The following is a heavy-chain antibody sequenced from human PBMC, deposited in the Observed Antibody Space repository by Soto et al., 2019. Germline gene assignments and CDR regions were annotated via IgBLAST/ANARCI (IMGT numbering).Heavy chain of an antibody. CDR2: IYYSGST. Sequence: SETMSLTCTFAGGSISSYYLSWIRQPPGKGLEWIGYIYYSGSTNYNPSLKSRVTISVDTSKNQFSLKLSSVTAADTAVYYCAREKYYDSSGLSPCGQGTLVTVSS. D-gene: IGHD3-22*01. J-gene: IGHJ5*02. V-gene: IGHV4-59*01. CDR1: GGSISSYY. CDR3: AREKYYDSSGLSP.